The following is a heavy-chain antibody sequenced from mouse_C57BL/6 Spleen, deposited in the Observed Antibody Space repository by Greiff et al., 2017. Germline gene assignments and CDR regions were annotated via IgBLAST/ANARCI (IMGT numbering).Heavy chain of an antibody. CDR3: ARDEGTMVTTGFAY. J-gene: IGHJ3*01. CDR2: IDPSDSET. D-gene: IGHD2-2*01. CDR1: GYTFTSYW. V-gene: IGHV1-52*01. Sequence: QVQLQQPGAELVRPGSSVKLSCKASGYTFTSYWMHWVQQRPIQGLEWIGNIDPSDSETHYTQKFKDKATLTVDKSCSTPYMQLSSLTSEDSAVYYCARDEGTMVTTGFAYWGQGTLVTVSA.